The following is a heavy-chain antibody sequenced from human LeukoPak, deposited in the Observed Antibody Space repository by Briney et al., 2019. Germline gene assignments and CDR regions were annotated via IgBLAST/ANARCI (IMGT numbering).Heavy chain of an antibody. D-gene: IGHD2-2*01. CDR2: TYYRSTWYN. CDR3: ARRLTQYDCFDP. Sequence: SQTLPLTRAISGDSVSSKSAAWNWIRQSPSRGLEWLGRTYYRSTWYNDYAVSVRGRITVNPDTSKNQFSLHLNSVTPEDTAVYYCARRLTQYDCFDPWGQGILVTVSS. J-gene: IGHJ5*02. CDR1: GDSVSSKSAA. V-gene: IGHV6-1*01.